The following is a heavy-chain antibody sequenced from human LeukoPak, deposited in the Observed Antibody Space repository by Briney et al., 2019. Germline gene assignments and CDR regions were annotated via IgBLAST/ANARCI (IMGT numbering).Heavy chain of an antibody. CDR2: INHSGST. J-gene: IGHJ4*02. D-gene: IGHD1-26*01. Sequence: SETLSLTCAVYGGSFSGYYWSWIRQPPGKGLEWIGEINHSGSTNYNPSLKSRVTMSVDTSKNQFSLKLSSVTAADTAVYYCARDRARGAPDYWGQGTLVTVSS. CDR1: GGSFSGYY. CDR3: ARDRARGAPDY. V-gene: IGHV4-34*01.